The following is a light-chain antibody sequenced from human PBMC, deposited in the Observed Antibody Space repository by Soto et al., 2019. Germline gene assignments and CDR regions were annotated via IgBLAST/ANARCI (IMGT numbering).Light chain of an antibody. V-gene: IGLV1-51*01. CDR1: TTNIGNNY. CDR3: GTWDTTLSAGV. CDR2: DNN. J-gene: IGLJ3*02. Sequence: QSVLTQPPSVSAAPGQKVSISCSGRTTNIGNNYVSWYQQLPGTAPKLLIYDNNKRPSGIPDRFSGSKSGTSATLDITGLQTGDEADYYCGTWDTTLSAGVFGGGTKVTVL.